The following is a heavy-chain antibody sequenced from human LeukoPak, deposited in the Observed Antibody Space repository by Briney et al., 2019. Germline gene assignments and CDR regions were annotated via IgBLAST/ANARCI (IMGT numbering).Heavy chain of an antibody. CDR2: ISGSGGST. CDR3: AKNSDYYDSSGYLDY. CDR1: GFTFSSYA. V-gene: IGHV3-23*01. D-gene: IGHD3-22*01. J-gene: IGHJ4*02. Sequence: GSLRLSCAASGFTFSSYAMSWVRQAPGKGLEWVSAISGSGGSTYYADSVKGRFTISRDNSKNTLYLQMNSLRAEDTAVYYCAKNSDYYDSSGYLDYWGQGTLVTVSS.